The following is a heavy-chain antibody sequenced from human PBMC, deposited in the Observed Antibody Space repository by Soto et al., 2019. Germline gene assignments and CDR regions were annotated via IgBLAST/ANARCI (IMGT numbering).Heavy chain of an antibody. J-gene: IGHJ6*02. Sequence: SVKVSCKASGGTFSSYAISWVRQAPGQGLEWMGGIIPIFGTANYAQKSQGRVTITADKSTSTAYMELSSLRSEDTAVYYCARYVTGTGDYYYYYGMDVWGQGTTVTVSS. CDR2: IIPIFGTA. CDR1: GGTFSSYA. CDR3: ARYVTGTGDYYYYYGMDV. V-gene: IGHV1-69*06. D-gene: IGHD3-10*01.